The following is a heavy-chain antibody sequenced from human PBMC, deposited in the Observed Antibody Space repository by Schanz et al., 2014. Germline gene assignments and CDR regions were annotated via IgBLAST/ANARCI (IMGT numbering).Heavy chain of an antibody. J-gene: IGHJ6*02. CDR1: GYSINTSDW. CDR2: IYYSGST. V-gene: IGHV4-28*03. D-gene: IGHD1-1*01. Sequence: QMQLQESGPGLVKPSDTLSLTCAVSGYSINTSDWWGWIRQPPGKGLEWIGYIYYSGSTYYNPSLKGRVTRPLATSKTQFSLKLSFVTAAETAVYSCARGGRTTYNDYYGMDVWGQGTTVTVSS. CDR3: ARGGRTTYNDYYGMDV.